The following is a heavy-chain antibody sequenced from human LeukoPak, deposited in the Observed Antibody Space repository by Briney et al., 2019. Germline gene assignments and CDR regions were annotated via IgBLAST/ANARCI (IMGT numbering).Heavy chain of an antibody. J-gene: IGHJ4*02. CDR2: INPNSGGT. D-gene: IGHD3-22*01. CDR1: GYTFTGYY. Sequence: ASVTVSCKASGYTFTGYYMHWVRQAPGQGREWMGWINPNSGGTDYAQKFQGRVTMTRDTSISTAYMELSSLRSEDTAVYYCATIDGHYDSSGYWGQGTLVIVSS. V-gene: IGHV1-2*02. CDR3: ATIDGHYDSSGY.